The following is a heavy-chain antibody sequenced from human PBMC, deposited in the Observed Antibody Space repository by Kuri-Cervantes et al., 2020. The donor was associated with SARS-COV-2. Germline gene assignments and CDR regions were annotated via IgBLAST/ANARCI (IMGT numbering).Heavy chain of an antibody. CDR3: ARHPLSYCGGDCSSPSWYFDL. CDR1: GYTFTSYG. CDR2: IIPILGIA. D-gene: IGHD2-21*02. Sequence: SVKVSCKASGYTFTSYGISWVRQAPGQGLEWMGRIIPILGIANYAQKFQGRVTITADKSTSTAYMKLSSLRSEDTAVYYCARHPLSYCGGDCSSPSWYFDLWGRGTLVTVSS. V-gene: IGHV1-69*04. J-gene: IGHJ2*01.